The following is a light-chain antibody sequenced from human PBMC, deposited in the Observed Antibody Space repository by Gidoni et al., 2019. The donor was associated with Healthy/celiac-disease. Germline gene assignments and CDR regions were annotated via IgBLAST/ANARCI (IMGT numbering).Light chain of an antibody. CDR3: VQSIQPPG. V-gene: IGKV2D-29*01. J-gene: IGKJ5*01. CDR1: QILLPRDGRTY. CDR2: EVS. Sequence: DRVMTQTHPSLSVSPGQTAASSGKASQILLPRDGRTYLYGYLQKPGQPPQLLIYEVSNRFSGVSDRFSGGGSVTDFTLRISRVEAEDVGFYYCVQSIQPPGFGPGTRVEIK.